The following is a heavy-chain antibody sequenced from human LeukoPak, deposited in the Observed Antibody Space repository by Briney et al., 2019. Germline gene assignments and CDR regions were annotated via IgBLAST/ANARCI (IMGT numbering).Heavy chain of an antibody. V-gene: IGHV4-30-2*01. CDR1: GGSISSGGYY. D-gene: IGHD2-2*01. CDR2: TYHSGST. J-gene: IGHJ4*02. Sequence: PSETLSLTCTVSGGSISSGGYYWSWIRQPPGKGLEWIGYTYHSGSTYYNPSLKSRVTISVDRSKNQFSLKLSSVTAADTAVYYCARVYQLPRCYFDYWGQGTLVTVSS. CDR3: ARVYQLPRCYFDY.